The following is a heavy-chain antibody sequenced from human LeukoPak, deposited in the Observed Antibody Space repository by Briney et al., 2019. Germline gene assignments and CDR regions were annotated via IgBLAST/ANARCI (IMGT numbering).Heavy chain of an antibody. CDR3: ASLAVAGLSEGY. V-gene: IGHV4-59*01. CDR2: IYYSGST. J-gene: IGHJ4*02. D-gene: IGHD6-19*01. CDR1: GGSISSYY. Sequence: PSETLSLTCTVSGGSISSYYWSWIRQPPGKGLEWIGYIYYSGSTNYNPSLKSRVTISVDTPKNQFSLKLRSVTAADTAVYYCASLAVAGLSEGYWGQGTLVIVSS.